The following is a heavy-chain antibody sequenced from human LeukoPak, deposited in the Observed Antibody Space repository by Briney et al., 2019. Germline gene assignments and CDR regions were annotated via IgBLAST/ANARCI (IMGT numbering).Heavy chain of an antibody. Sequence: PSETLSLTCTVSGGSISSSSYYWGWIRQPPGKGLEWIGNIYYSGSTYYNPSLKSRVTISVDTSKNHLSLKLSSVTAADTAVFYCARQRGGGYWYFDPWGRGTLVTVSS. CDR3: ARQRGGGYWYFDP. CDR2: IYYSGST. CDR1: GGSISSSSYY. V-gene: IGHV4-39*01. J-gene: IGHJ2*01.